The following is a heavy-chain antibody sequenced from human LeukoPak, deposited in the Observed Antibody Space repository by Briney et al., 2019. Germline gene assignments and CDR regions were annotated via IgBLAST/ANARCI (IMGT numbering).Heavy chain of an antibody. Sequence: GGSLRLSCAASGFTFSSYWMSWVRQAPGKGLEGVANIKQDGSEKYYVDSVKGRFTISRDNAKNSLYLQMNSLRAEDTAVYYCARVLFPPPSVVIGYWGQGTLVTVSS. D-gene: IGHD3-22*01. CDR3: ARVLFPPPSVVIGY. CDR2: IKQDGSEK. J-gene: IGHJ4*02. V-gene: IGHV3-7*01. CDR1: GFTFSSYW.